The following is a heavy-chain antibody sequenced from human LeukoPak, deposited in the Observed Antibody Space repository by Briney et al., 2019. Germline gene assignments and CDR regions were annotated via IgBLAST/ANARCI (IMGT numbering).Heavy chain of an antibody. CDR3: AKDDEVVPAAPVDY. Sequence: GGSLRLTCAASGFTVSSNYMSWVRQAPGKGLEWVSVISGSGGSTYYADSVKGRFTISRDNSKNTLYLQMNSLRAEDTAVYYCAKDDEVVPAAPVDYWGQGTLVTVSS. V-gene: IGHV3-23*01. J-gene: IGHJ4*02. CDR1: GFTVSSNY. D-gene: IGHD2-2*01. CDR2: ISGSGGST.